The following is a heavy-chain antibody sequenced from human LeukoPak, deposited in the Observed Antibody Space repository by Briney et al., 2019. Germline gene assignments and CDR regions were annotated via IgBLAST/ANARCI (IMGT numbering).Heavy chain of an antibody. CDR1: GDSLSGFS. J-gene: IGHJ4*02. V-gene: IGHV4-4*07. CDR2: IYVGGSS. Sequence: SETLSLTCTVSGDSLSGFSWNWIRQSAGKSLEWIGRIYVGGSSNYNPSLRGRVTMSVDMSTNQFSLKLRTLTAADTATYYCARVSPVTVAGFDYWGQGVRVTVSS. D-gene: IGHD6-19*01. CDR3: ARVSPVTVAGFDY.